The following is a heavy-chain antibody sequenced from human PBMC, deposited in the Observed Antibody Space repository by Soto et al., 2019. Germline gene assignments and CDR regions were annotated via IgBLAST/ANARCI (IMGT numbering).Heavy chain of an antibody. CDR2: LYTEGTT. CDR1: GLTVSHNY. Sequence: PGGSLRLSCVASGLTVSHNYMAWVRQAPEMGLEWVSILYTEGTTYYADSVKGRFTISRDNSKNTLYLQMNSLRAEDTAVYYCARVGDGYDGGIHYGMDVWGQGTTVTV. J-gene: IGHJ6*02. V-gene: IGHV3-53*05. CDR3: ARVGDGYDGGIHYGMDV. D-gene: IGHD5-12*01.